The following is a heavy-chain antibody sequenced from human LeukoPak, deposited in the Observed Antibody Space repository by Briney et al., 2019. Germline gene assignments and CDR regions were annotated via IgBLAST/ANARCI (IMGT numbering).Heavy chain of an antibody. V-gene: IGHV4-34*01. CDR1: GGSFSGYY. CDR2: INHSGST. D-gene: IGHD3-3*01. CDR3: ARGRSLRRGVFWSGPVDY. J-gene: IGHJ4*02. Sequence: IPSETLSLTCAVYGGSFSGYYWSWIRQPPGKGLEWIGEINHSGSTNYNPSLKSRVTISVDTSKNQFSLKLSSVTAADTAVYYCARGRSLRRGVFWSGPVDYWGQGTLVTVSS.